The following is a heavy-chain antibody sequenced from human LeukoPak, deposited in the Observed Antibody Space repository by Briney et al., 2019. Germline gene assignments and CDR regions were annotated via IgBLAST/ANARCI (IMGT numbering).Heavy chain of an antibody. D-gene: IGHD4-17*01. V-gene: IGHV3-48*03. CDR1: GFTFSSYE. CDR3: AREGAYGDYYSDY. Sequence: GGSLRLSCAASGFTFSSYEMNWVRQAPGKGLEWVSYISSSGSTIYYADSVKGRFTISRDNAKNSLYLQMNSLRAEDTAVYYCAREGAYGDYYSDYWGQGTLVTVSS. CDR2: ISSSGSTI. J-gene: IGHJ4*02.